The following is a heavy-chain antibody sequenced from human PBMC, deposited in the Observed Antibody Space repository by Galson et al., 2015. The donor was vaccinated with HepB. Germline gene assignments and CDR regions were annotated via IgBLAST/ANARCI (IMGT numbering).Heavy chain of an antibody. CDR3: ARDAAVADEYYYGMDV. J-gene: IGHJ6*02. CDR2: ISAYNGNT. V-gene: IGHV1-18*04. CDR1: GYTFTSYG. D-gene: IGHD6-19*01. Sequence: SVKVSCKASGYTFTSYGISWVRQAPGQGLEWMGWISAYNGNTNYAQKLQGRVTMTTDTSTSTAYMELRSLRSDDTAVYYCARDAAVADEYYYGMDVWGQGTTVTVSS.